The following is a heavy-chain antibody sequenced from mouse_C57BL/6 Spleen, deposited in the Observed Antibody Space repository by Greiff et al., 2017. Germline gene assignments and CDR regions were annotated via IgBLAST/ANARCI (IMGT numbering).Heavy chain of an antibody. CDR2: IYPSDSET. Sequence: QVQLQQPGAELVRPGSSVKLSCKASGYTFTSYWMDWVKQRPGQGLEWIGNIYPSDSETHYNQKFKDKATLTVDKTSSTAYMQLRNLTSEDSAVYYCARKRTHAMDYWGQGTSVTVSS. CDR1: GYTFTSYW. V-gene: IGHV1-61*01. J-gene: IGHJ4*01. CDR3: ARKRTHAMDY.